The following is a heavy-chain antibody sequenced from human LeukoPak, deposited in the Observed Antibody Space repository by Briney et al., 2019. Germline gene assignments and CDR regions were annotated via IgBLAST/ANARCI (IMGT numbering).Heavy chain of an antibody. D-gene: IGHD2-2*01. J-gene: IGHJ1*01. CDR3: ARQPSYCSSTSCYAEYSQH. Sequence: SQTLSLTCTVSGGSISSGSYYWSWIRQPAGKGLEWIGRIYTSRSTNYNSSLKSRVTISVDTSKNQFSLKLSSVTAADTAVYYCARQPSYCSSTSCYAEYSQHWGQGTLVTVSS. CDR2: IYTSRST. CDR1: GGSISSGSYY. V-gene: IGHV4-61*02.